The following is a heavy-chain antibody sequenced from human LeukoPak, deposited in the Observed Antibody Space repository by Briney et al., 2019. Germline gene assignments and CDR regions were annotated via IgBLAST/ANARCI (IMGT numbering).Heavy chain of an antibody. CDR1: GFTFSSYA. D-gene: IGHD6-13*01. Sequence: GGSLRLSCAASGFTFSSYAMSWVRQAPGKGLEWVSAISGSGGNTYYADSVKGRFTISRDNSKNTLYLQMNSLRAEDTAVYYCAKDGWIAAAGTYYFDYWGQGTLVTVSS. CDR2: ISGSGGNT. V-gene: IGHV3-23*01. CDR3: AKDGWIAAAGTYYFDY. J-gene: IGHJ4*02.